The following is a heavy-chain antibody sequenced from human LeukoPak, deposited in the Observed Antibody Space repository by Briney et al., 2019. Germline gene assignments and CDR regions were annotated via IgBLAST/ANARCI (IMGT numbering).Heavy chain of an antibody. J-gene: IGHJ6*02. CDR3: AKDYGDYHYYYYYGMDV. D-gene: IGHD4-17*01. Sequence: GRSLRLSCAASGFTFSSYGMHWVRQAPGKGLEWVAVISYDGSNKYYADSVKGRFTISRDNSKNTLYLQMNSLRAEDTAVYYCAKDYGDYHYYYYYGMDVWGQGTTVTVSS. CDR1: GFTFSSYG. CDR2: ISYDGSNK. V-gene: IGHV3-30*18.